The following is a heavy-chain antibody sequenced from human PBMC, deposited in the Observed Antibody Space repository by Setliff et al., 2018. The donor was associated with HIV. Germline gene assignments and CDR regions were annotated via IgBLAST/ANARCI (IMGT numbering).Heavy chain of an antibody. V-gene: IGHV3-30*04. D-gene: IGHD6-19*01. CDR3: ARTGYSSAWYEGYDEY. Sequence: GSLRLSCAASGFNFRSYSLHWVRQAPGEGLEWVAVISYDGTSAYYADSVKGRFTASRDNSKNTLYLQMDSLRAEDTAVYYCARTGYSSAWYEGYDEYWGQGTLVTVSS. J-gene: IGHJ4*02. CDR2: ISYDGTSA. CDR1: GFNFRSYS.